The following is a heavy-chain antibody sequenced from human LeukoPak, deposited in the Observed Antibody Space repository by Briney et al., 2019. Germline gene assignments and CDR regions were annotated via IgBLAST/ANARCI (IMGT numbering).Heavy chain of an antibody. D-gene: IGHD5-24*01. J-gene: IGHJ4*02. V-gene: IGHV4-59*01. CDR1: GGSISSYY. CDR3: ASGEMATITSIDY. Sequence: PSETLSLTCTVSGGSISSYYWSWIRQPPGKGLEWIGCIYYSGSTNYNPSLKSRVTISVDTSKNQFSLKLSSVTAADTAVYYCASGEMATITSIDYWGQGTLVTVSS. CDR2: IYYSGST.